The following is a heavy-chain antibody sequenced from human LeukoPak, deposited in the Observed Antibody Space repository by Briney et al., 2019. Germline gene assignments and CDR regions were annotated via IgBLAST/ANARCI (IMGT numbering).Heavy chain of an antibody. V-gene: IGHV3-74*01. D-gene: IGHD3-22*01. CDR3: ARGDYYDTPEYYFDY. CDR1: GFTFSSYW. Sequence: PGGSLRLSCAASGFTFSSYWMHWVRQAPGKGLVWVSRINSDGSSTRYADSVKGRFTISRDNSKNTLYLQMNSLRAEDTAVYYCARGDYYDTPEYYFDYWGQGTLVTVSS. CDR2: INSDGSST. J-gene: IGHJ4*02.